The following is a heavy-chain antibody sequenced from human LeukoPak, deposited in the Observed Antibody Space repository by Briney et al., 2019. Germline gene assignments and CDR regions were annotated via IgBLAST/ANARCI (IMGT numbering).Heavy chain of an antibody. V-gene: IGHV1-2*02. J-gene: IGHJ4*02. Sequence: ASVKVSCKASGYTFTAYYMHWVRQAPGQGLEWMGWINPNSGGTNSSQKFQDRVTLTRDTSISTAYMELGSLRSGDTAIYYCARAYGSGSSYHPDYRGQGTLVTVSS. D-gene: IGHD3-10*01. CDR3: ARAYGSGSSYHPDY. CDR2: INPNSGGT. CDR1: GYTFTAYY.